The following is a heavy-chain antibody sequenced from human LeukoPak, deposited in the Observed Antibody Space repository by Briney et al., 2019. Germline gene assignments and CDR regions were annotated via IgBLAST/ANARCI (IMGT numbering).Heavy chain of an antibody. CDR3: ARLRSEGDILTGCDP. D-gene: IGHD3-9*01. Sequence: GESLKISCKGSGYSFTSYWIGWVRQMPGKGLEWMGIIYPGDSDTRYSPSFQGQVTISADKSISTAYLQWSSLKASDTAMYYCARLRSEGDILTGCDPWGQGTLVTVSS. CDR1: GYSFTSYW. V-gene: IGHV5-51*01. J-gene: IGHJ5*02. CDR2: IYPGDSDT.